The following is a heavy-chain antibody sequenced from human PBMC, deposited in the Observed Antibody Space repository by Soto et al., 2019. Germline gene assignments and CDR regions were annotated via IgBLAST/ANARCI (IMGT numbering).Heavy chain of an antibody. J-gene: IGHJ4*02. V-gene: IGHV1-8*01. Sequence: ASVKVSCKASGYTFTSYDINWVRQATGQGLEYLGWMNPNSGNTNYVQKFQGRVTITTDTSISTAYMELSSLRSEDTAVYYCARMTSVAGLRPLDYWGQGTLVTVSS. CDR1: GYTFTSYD. CDR3: ARMTSVAGLRPLDY. D-gene: IGHD6-19*01. CDR2: MNPNSGNT.